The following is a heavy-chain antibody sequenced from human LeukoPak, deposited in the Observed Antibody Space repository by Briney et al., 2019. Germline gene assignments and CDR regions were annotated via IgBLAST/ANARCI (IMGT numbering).Heavy chain of an antibody. J-gene: IGHJ4*02. V-gene: IGHV1-46*01. CDR1: GYTFTSYY. D-gene: IGHD3-10*01. Sequence: ASVKVSCKTSGYTFTSYYIHWVRQAPGQGLEWMGILNPGTGSTSYPQKFQGRVTMTRDTSTNTVCMELNSLGSEDTAVYYCERGGVIRGVDYWGQGTLVTVSS. CDR2: LNPGTGST. CDR3: ERGGVIRGVDY.